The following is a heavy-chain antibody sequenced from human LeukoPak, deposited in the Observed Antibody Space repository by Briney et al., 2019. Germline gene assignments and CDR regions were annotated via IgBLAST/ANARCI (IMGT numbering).Heavy chain of an antibody. CDR2: IIPILGIA. J-gene: IGHJ6*02. Sequence: SAKVSCTASGGTFSSYAISSVRQAPGQGLEWMGRIIPILGIANYAQKFQGRVTLTADKSASTAYMELSSLRSEDTAVYYCARDPRYCSSTSCYANYYYYSMDVWGQGTTVTASS. D-gene: IGHD2-2*01. CDR1: GGTFSSYA. V-gene: IGHV1-69*04. CDR3: ARDPRYCSSTSCYANYYYYSMDV.